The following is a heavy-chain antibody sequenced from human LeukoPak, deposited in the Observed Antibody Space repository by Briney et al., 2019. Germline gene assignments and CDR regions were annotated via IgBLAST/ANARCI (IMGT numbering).Heavy chain of an antibody. V-gene: IGHV4-59*12. Sequence: SETLSLTCTVSGGSISSDYWSWIRQAPGKGLEWIGYAFYSGSANYNPSLKSRVTISLDTSKNQFSLKLSSVTAADTAVYYCARLRQQLVPGRYFDLWGRGTLVTVSS. CDR2: AFYSGSA. CDR1: GGSISSDY. J-gene: IGHJ2*01. CDR3: ARLRQQLVPGRYFDL. D-gene: IGHD6-13*01.